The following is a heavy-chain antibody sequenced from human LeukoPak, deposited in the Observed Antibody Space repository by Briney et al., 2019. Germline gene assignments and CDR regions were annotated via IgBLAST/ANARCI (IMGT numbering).Heavy chain of an antibody. CDR1: GFTFSSYS. CDR2: LYAGGES. V-gene: IGHV3-53*01. D-gene: IGHD3-10*01. Sequence: GGSLRLSCAASGFTFSSYSMNWVRQAPGKGLEWVSVLYAGGESYYADSVLGRFTISRDNSNNTVFLEMNSLTADDTAVYFCARDSAGNQYSSGNFDLWGQGTLVTVSS. J-gene: IGHJ4*02. CDR3: ARDSAGNQYSSGNFDL.